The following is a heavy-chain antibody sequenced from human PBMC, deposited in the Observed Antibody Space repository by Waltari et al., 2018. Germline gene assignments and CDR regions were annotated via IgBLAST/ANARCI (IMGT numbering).Heavy chain of an antibody. J-gene: IGHJ4*02. CDR3: AREYYYDGSTYDQ. D-gene: IGHD3-22*01. Sequence: VQLVESGGGLVKSGGSLRLSCDASGFLFSRYNMNWVRQAPGKGLEWVSSITRDGFSIYYADSVKGRFTVSRDNAKNSLYVQMNNLGAEDTAVYYCAREYYYDGSTYDQWGQGTLVTVSS. CDR2: ITRDGFSI. V-gene: IGHV3-21*01. CDR1: GFLFSRYN.